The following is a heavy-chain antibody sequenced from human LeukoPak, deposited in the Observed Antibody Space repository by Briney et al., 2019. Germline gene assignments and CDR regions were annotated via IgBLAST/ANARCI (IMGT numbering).Heavy chain of an antibody. J-gene: IGHJ3*02. CDR3: ARVGDYSAFDI. V-gene: IGHV3-53*01. D-gene: IGHD4-17*01. Sequence: GSLRLSCAASGFSVSSNYMSWVRQTPGKGLECVSLIYRGGTTYYADSVKGRFTISRDTSKNTLYIQMNSLRAEDTAVYYCARVGDYSAFDIWGQGTMVTVSS. CDR1: GFSVSSNY. CDR2: IYRGGTT.